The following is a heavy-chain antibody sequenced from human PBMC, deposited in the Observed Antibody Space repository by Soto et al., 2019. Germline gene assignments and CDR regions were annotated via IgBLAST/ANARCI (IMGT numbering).Heavy chain of an antibody. J-gene: IGHJ4*02. D-gene: IGHD2-15*01. CDR1: GVSISSYY. CDR3: ARGGGSLTPGFDY. V-gene: IGHV4-59*01. Sequence: SETLSLTCTVSGVSISSYYWTWIRQPPGKGLEWIRYISYSGSTSYNPSLKSRITISVDTSKNQFSLKVRSVTAADTAVYYWARGGGSLTPGFDYGGQGPRVTVSS. CDR2: ISYSGST.